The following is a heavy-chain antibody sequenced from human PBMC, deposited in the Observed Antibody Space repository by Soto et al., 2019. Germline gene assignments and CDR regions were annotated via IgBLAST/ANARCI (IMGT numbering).Heavy chain of an antibody. J-gene: IGHJ4*02. D-gene: IGHD3-3*01. CDR2: MNPNSGNT. CDR3: ARGITIFGVVPG. Sequence: ASVKVSCKASGYTFTSYDINWVRQATGQGLEWMGWMNPNSGNTGYAQKFQGRVTMTRNTSISTAYMELSSLRSEDTAVYYCARGITIFGVVPGWGQATLVTVSS. CDR1: GYTFTSYD. V-gene: IGHV1-8*01.